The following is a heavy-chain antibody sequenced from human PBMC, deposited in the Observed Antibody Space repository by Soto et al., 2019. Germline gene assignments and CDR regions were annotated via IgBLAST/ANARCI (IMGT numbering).Heavy chain of an antibody. Sequence: QVQLQQWGAGLLKPSETLSLTCAVYGGSFSGYYWRWIRQPPGKGLEWIGEINHSGSTNYNPYLKTRVTISVDPSKTQFTLKRSSLTAAATAGYYWARDLLFYTFAGVIYWGQGTLVTVSS. D-gene: IGHD3-16*02. CDR2: INHSGST. CDR1: GGSFSGYY. CDR3: ARDLLFYTFAGVIY. V-gene: IGHV4-34*01. J-gene: IGHJ1*01.